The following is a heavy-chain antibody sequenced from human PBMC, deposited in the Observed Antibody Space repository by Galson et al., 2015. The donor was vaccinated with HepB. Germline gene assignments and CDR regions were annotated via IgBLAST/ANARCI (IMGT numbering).Heavy chain of an antibody. CDR1: GFTFSNYA. CDR2: MGGSGGGT. D-gene: IGHD5-18*01. J-gene: IGHJ3*01. V-gene: IGHV3-23*01. Sequence: SLRLSCAASGFTFSNYAMNWVRQAPGKGLEWVAHMGGSGGGTYYADSVRGRFTSSRDDSRNTLYLQMNSLRAEDTAIYYCAKDSYSYNQVLDPFDLWGQGTMVTVSS. CDR3: AKDSYSYNQVLDPFDL.